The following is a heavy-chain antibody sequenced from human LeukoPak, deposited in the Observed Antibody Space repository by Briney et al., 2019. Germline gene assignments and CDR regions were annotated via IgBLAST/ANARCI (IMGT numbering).Heavy chain of an antibody. CDR2: ITNSGNSK. J-gene: IGHJ4*02. CDR1: EFTFSSYS. CDR3: EADTRY. V-gene: IGHV3-48*01. Sequence: GGSLRLSGAASEFTFSSYSMNWVRQAPGKGLEWVSYITNSGNSKSYADSVKGRFTISRDNSKNTLYLEMNSLRAEDTAVYYCEADTRYWGQGTLVTVSS. D-gene: IGHD2-15*01.